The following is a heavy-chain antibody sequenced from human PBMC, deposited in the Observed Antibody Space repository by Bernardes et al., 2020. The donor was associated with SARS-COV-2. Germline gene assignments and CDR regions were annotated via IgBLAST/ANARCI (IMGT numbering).Heavy chain of an antibody. V-gene: IGHV3-43*02. CDR2: TSGDGGST. D-gene: IGHD2-2*01. J-gene: IGHJ4*02. CDR3: AKDIRGDVLWYFDY. Sequence: RGCLRLSCAASGFTSDDYATHWVRQAPGKGLEWVSLTSGDGGSTSYADSVKGRFTISRDNSKNSLYLQMNSLRTEDTALYYCAKDIRGDVLWYFDYWGQGTLVTVSS. CDR1: GFTSDDYA.